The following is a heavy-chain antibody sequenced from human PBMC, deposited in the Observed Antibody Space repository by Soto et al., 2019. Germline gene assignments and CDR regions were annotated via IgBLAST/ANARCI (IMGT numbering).Heavy chain of an antibody. CDR1: GFTFSSYW. CDR2: IKQDGSEK. CDR3: AREKVLPSQHNYYGSGGSFDY. V-gene: IGHV3-7*05. Sequence: GGSLRLSCAASGFTFSSYWMSWVRQAPGKGLEWVANIKQDGSEKYYVDSVKGRFTISRDNAKNSLYLQMNSLRAEDTAVYYCAREKVLPSQHNYYGSGGSFDYWGQGTLVTVSS. J-gene: IGHJ4*02. D-gene: IGHD3-10*01.